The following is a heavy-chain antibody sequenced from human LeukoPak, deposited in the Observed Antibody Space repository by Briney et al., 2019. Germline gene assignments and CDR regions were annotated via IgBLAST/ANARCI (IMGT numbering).Heavy chain of an antibody. CDR2: IYHSGST. CDR1: GGSFSGYY. V-gene: IGHV4-34*01. D-gene: IGHD6-13*01. CDR3: ARVGPPIAAAGTHWFDP. J-gene: IGHJ5*02. Sequence: SETLSLTCAVYGGSFSGYYWSWIRQPPGKGLEWIGYIYHSGSTYYNPSLKSRVTISVDRSKNQFSLKLSSVTAADTAVYYCARVGPPIAAAGTHWFDPWGQGTLVTVSS.